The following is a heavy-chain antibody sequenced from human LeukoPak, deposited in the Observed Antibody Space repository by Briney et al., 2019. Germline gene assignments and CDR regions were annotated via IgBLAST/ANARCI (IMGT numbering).Heavy chain of an antibody. D-gene: IGHD2-15*01. V-gene: IGHV3-21*01. CDR3: ARVVVVGTDYHGLDV. J-gene: IGHJ6*02. CDR2: ISSAGSYI. Sequence: PGGSLRLSCAASGFTFSSYSMNWVRRAPGKGLERVSSISSAGSYIYYADSLKGRFTISRDNAMNTLYLYMNSLRAEDTAVYYCARVVVVGTDYHGLDVWGQGTTVTVSS. CDR1: GFTFSSYS.